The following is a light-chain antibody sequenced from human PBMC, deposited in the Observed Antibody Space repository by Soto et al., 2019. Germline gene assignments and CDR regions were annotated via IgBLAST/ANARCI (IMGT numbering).Light chain of an antibody. J-gene: IGLJ1*01. CDR1: ISDVGSYNL. CDR3: CSYAGSRTISV. CDR2: EGS. Sequence: SLLAQPPSVSVSPGQSDTISCTGTISDVGSYNLVSWYQHNPGKAPKLMIYEGSKRPSGLSNRFSGSKSGNTASLTISGLQAEDEADYYCCSYAGSRTISVFGTGTKVTVL. V-gene: IGLV2-23*01.